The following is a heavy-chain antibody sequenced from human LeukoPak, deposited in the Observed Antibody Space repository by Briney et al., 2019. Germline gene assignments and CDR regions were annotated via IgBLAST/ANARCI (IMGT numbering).Heavy chain of an antibody. CDR3: ASQLRGLATGNSP. V-gene: IGHV4-39*01. CDR2: IYYSGST. D-gene: IGHD4-23*01. Sequence: SETLSLTCTVSGGSISSSSYYWGWIRQPPGKGLEWIGNIYYSGSTYYNPPLKSRVTISVDTSKNQFSLKLTSVTAADTAVYYCASQLRGLATGNSPWGQGTLVTVSS. CDR1: GGSISSSSYY. J-gene: IGHJ5*02.